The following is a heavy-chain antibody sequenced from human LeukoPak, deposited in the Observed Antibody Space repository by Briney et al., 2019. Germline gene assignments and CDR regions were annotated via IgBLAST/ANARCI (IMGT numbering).Heavy chain of an antibody. V-gene: IGHV4-39*01. CDR3: ARHHSTYYDILTGYYPFDY. CDR1: GGSISSSSYY. Sequence: SETLSLTCTVSGGSISSSSYYWGWIRQPPGKGLEWIGSIYYSGSTYYNPSLKSRVTISVDTSKNQFSLKLSSVTAADTAVYYCARHHSTYYDILTGYYPFDYWGQGTLVTASS. D-gene: IGHD3-9*01. J-gene: IGHJ4*02. CDR2: IYYSGST.